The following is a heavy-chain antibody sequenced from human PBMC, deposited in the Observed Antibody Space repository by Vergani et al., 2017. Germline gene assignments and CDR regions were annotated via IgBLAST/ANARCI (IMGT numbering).Heavy chain of an antibody. Sequence: QVQLVQSGAEVKKPGASVKVSCKASGYTFTGYYMHWVRRAPGQGLEWMGWINRNSGGTNYAQKFQGRVTMTRDTSISTAYMELSRLRSDDTAVYYCARVRLGAGAFDIWGQGTMVTVSS. CDR1: GYTFTGYY. CDR2: INRNSGGT. D-gene: IGHD3-10*01. J-gene: IGHJ3*02. CDR3: ARVRLGAGAFDI. V-gene: IGHV1-2*02.